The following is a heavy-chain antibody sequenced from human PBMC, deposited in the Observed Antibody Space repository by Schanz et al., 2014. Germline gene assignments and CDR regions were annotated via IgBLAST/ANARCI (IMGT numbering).Heavy chain of an antibody. Sequence: EVQLVESGGNLVQPGGSLRLSCAASGFTFSSHSMNWVRLVPGKGLECVSGISGGGGSAYYADSVKGRFTISRDNSKNTLYLQMRSLRAEDTAVYYCAKVWGSDYFYPFDYWGQGTLVTVSS. CDR2: ISGGGGSA. J-gene: IGHJ4*02. CDR1: GFTFSSHS. D-gene: IGHD3-22*01. CDR3: AKVWGSDYFYPFDY. V-gene: IGHV3-23*04.